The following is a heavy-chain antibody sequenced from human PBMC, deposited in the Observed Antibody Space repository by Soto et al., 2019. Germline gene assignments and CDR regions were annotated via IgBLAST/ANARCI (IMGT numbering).Heavy chain of an antibody. CDR3: ARENGRMDAFDI. V-gene: IGHV3-74*01. CDR2: INSDGSST. CDR1: GFTFSSYW. J-gene: IGHJ3*02. Sequence: GGSLRLSCAASGFTFSSYWMHWVRQAPGKGLVWVSRINSDGSSTSYADSVKGRFTISRDNAKNTLYLQMNSLRAEDTAVYYCARENGRMDAFDIWGQGTMVTVSS. D-gene: IGHD2-8*01.